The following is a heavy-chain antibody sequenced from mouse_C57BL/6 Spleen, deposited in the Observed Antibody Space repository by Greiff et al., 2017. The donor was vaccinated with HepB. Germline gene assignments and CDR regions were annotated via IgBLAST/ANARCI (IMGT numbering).Heavy chain of an antibody. CDR1: GYAFTNYL. CDR3: ARSGSSGLLAY. Sequence: QVQLQQSGAELVRPGTSVKVSCKASGYAFTNYLIEWVKQRPGQGLEWIGVINPGSGGTNYNEKFKGKATLTADKSSSTAYMQLSSLTSEDSAVYFCARSGSSGLLAYWGQGTLVTVSA. D-gene: IGHD3-2*02. J-gene: IGHJ3*01. CDR2: INPGSGGT. V-gene: IGHV1-54*01.